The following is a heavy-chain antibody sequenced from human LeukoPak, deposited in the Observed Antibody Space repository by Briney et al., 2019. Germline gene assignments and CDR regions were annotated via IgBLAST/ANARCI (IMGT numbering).Heavy chain of an antibody. V-gene: IGHV4-34*01. CDR3: ARRPGYSSGWYHY. CDR1: GGSFSGYY. CDR2: TNHSGST. D-gene: IGHD6-19*01. Sequence: SETLSLTCAVYGGSFSGYYWSWIRQPPGKGLEWIGETNHSGSTNYNPSLKSRVTISVDTSKNQFSLKLSSVTAADTAVYYCARRPGYSSGWYHYWGQGTLVTVSS. J-gene: IGHJ4*02.